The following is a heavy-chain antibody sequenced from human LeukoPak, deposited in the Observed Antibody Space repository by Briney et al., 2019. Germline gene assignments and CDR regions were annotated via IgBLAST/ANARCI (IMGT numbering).Heavy chain of an antibody. Sequence: PAETLSLTRTVSGGSISRYYWLWLRQPPRKGLEGVGYIYYSGSTNYNPSLKSRVTISVDTSKNQFSLKLSSVTAADTAVYYCARAYDYPYYYYYMDVWGKGTTVTVSS. D-gene: IGHD3-16*01. CDR2: IYYSGST. CDR1: GGSISRYY. V-gene: IGHV4-59*01. CDR3: ARAYDYPYYYYYMDV. J-gene: IGHJ6*03.